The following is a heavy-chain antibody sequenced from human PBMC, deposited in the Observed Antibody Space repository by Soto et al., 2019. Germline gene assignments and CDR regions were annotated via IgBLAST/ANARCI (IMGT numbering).Heavy chain of an antibody. CDR3: ARDDVLCDGSRCYGIPLHV. V-gene: IGHV3-66*01. Sequence: EVQLVESGGGLVQPGGSLRLSCAASGFTVSSKYMTWVRQAPGKGLEWVSLIQSGGTTYYADSVKGRFTISRDTSEKTLNLQRDSVRVENTAVYYWARDDVLCDGSRCYGIPLHVCAKGSTVTDSS. CDR2: IQSGGTT. D-gene: IGHD2-15*01. CDR1: GFTVSSKY. J-gene: IGHJ6*04.